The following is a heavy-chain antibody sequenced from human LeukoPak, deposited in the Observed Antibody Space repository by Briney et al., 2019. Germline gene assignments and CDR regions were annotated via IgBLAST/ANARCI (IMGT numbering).Heavy chain of an antibody. J-gene: IGHJ6*03. D-gene: IGHD6-13*01. Sequence: ASVKVSCKASGYTFTSYDINWVRQATGQGLEWMGWMNPNSGNTGYAQKFQGRVTMTRNTSISTAYMELSSLRSEDTAVYYCARGRGGSWYRSVDYYYYMDVWGKGTTVTVSS. V-gene: IGHV1-8*01. CDR2: MNPNSGNT. CDR1: GYTFTSYD. CDR3: ARGRGGSWYRSVDYYYYMDV.